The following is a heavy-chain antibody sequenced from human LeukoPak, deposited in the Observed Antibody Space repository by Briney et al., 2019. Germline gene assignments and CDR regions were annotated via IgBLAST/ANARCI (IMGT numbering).Heavy chain of an antibody. CDR1: GFTVSSNY. J-gene: IGHJ4*02. V-gene: IGHV3-53*01. D-gene: IGHD6-19*01. CDR2: IYSGGST. CDR3: AKATAVAGYFFDY. Sequence: GGSLRLSCAASGFTVSSNYMSWVRQAPGKGLEWVSVIYSGGSTYYADSVKGRFTISRDNSKNTLYLQMNSLRAEDTAVYYCAKATAVAGYFFDYWGQGTLVTVSS.